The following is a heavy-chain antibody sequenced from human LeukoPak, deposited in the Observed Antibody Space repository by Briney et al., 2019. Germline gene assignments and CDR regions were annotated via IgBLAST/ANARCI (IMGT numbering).Heavy chain of an antibody. J-gene: IGHJ4*02. CDR2: ISDSGYTK. CDR3: ARDSSPSYGSSGYRPADFDF. Sequence: GGSLRLSCAASGFTFSDYFMTWIRQAPGKGLEWLSYISDSGYTKYYADSMKGRLTISRDNAKNLLYLQMDSLRVEDTAVYYCARDSSPSYGSSGYRPADFDFWGQGTPVSVSS. D-gene: IGHD3-22*01. CDR1: GFTFSDYF. V-gene: IGHV3-11*04.